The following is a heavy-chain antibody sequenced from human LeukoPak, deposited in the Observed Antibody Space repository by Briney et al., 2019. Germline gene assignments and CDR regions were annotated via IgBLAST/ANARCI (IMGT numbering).Heavy chain of an antibody. V-gene: IGHV1-2*02. D-gene: IGHD2-2*01. CDR1: GYTFTSYT. CDR2: INPNSGGT. Sequence: ASVKVSCKASGYTFTSYTMNWVRQAPGQGLEWMGWINPNSGGTNYAQKFQGRVTMTRDTSISTAYMELSRLRSDDTAVYYCARGGVAVPNWFDPWGQGTLVTVSS. CDR3: ARGGVAVPNWFDP. J-gene: IGHJ5*02.